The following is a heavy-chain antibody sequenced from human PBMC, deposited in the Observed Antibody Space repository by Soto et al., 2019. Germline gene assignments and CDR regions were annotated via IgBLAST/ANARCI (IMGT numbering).Heavy chain of an antibody. Sequence: GGSLRLSCSASGFTFSSYAMHWVRQAPGKGLEYVSAISSNGGSTYYADSVKGRFTISRDNSKNTLYLQMSSLRAEDTAVYYCVKKTSTWISYYFDYWGQGTLVTVSS. CDR1: GFTFSSYA. V-gene: IGHV3-64D*06. CDR3: VKKTSTWISYYFDY. D-gene: IGHD5-12*01. J-gene: IGHJ4*02. CDR2: ISSNGGST.